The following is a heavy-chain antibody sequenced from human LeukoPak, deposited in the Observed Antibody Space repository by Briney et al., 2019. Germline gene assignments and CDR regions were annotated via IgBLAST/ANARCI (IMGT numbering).Heavy chain of an antibody. Sequence: SETLSLTCAAYGGSFSGYYWSWIRQPPGKGLEWIGEINHSGSTNFNPSLKSRLSISIDTSKNQFALRLNSVTAADTAVYYCARGLPIISMLRGVKPSVMFDSWGQGTLVTVSS. D-gene: IGHD3-10*01. J-gene: IGHJ5*01. V-gene: IGHV4-34*01. CDR2: INHSGST. CDR1: GGSFSGYY. CDR3: ARGLPIISMLRGVKPSVMFDS.